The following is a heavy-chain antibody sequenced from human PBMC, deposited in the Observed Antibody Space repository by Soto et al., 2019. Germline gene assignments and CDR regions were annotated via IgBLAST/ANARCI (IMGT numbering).Heavy chain of an antibody. J-gene: IGHJ4*02. CDR1: GGSLSDNY. V-gene: IGHV4-39*01. CDR2: IYYRGNA. Sequence: SETLSLTCAVYGGSLSDNYWGWIRQPPGKGLEWIGSIYYRGNAYYNPSLQTRVTISLDKSKSQFSLKLNSVTAADSAVYFCARLEGLATISYYFDFWGPGALVTVSS. D-gene: IGHD3-9*01. CDR3: ARLEGLATISYYFDF.